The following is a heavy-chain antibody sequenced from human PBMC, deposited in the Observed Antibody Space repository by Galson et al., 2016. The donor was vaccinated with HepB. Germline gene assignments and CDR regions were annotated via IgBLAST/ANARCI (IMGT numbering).Heavy chain of an antibody. CDR1: GFTFSTSS. CDR3: ARDHDLAFDY. Sequence: SLRLSCAASGFTFSTSSMNWVRQAPGKGLEWIASIRGGNTNTDYPASVKGRFTISRDDATNSLFLQMNSLRDEDTAIYYCARDHDLAFDYWGQGTLVSVSS. V-gene: IGHV3-48*02. CDR2: IRGGNTNT. J-gene: IGHJ4*02. D-gene: IGHD2-21*02.